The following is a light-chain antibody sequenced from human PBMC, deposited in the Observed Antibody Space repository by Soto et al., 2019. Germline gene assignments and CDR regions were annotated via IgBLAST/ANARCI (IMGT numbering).Light chain of an antibody. CDR3: MQGTHWPWT. CDR1: QSLVYSDGNTY. Sequence: DVVVTQSPLSLPVTLGQPASISCRSNQSLVYSDGNTYLNWFKQRPGQAPRRLIYKVSNRDSGVPDRFSGSGSGTDFTLRISRVEAEDVAVYYCMQGTHWPWTFGQGTKLEIK. CDR2: KVS. J-gene: IGKJ1*01. V-gene: IGKV2-30*01.